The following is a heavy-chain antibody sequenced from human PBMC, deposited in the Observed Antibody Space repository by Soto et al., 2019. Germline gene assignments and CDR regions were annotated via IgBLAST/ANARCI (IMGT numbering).Heavy chain of an antibody. CDR2: IIPIFGTA. J-gene: IGHJ4*02. CDR3: ARGTSSGYYEDGFDY. V-gene: IGHV1-69*13. D-gene: IGHD3-22*01. Sequence: GASVKVSCKASGGTFSSYAISWVRQAPGQGLEWMGGIIPIFGTANYAQKFQGRVTITADESTSTAYMELSSLRSEDTAVYYCARGTSSGYYEDGFDYWGQGTLVTSPQ. CDR1: GGTFSSYA.